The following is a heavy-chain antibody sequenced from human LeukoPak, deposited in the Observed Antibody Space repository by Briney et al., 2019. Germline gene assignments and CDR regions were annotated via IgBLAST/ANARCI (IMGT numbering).Heavy chain of an antibody. CDR3: ARAVNYYDSSGYGYMDV. Sequence: ASVKVSCKASGYTFTSYDINWVRQATGQGLKWMGWMNPNSGNTGYAQKFQGRVTMTRNTSISTAYMELSRLRSDDTAVYYCARAVNYYDSSGYGYMDVWGKGTTVTVSS. J-gene: IGHJ6*03. CDR1: GYTFTSYD. V-gene: IGHV1-8*01. D-gene: IGHD3-22*01. CDR2: MNPNSGNT.